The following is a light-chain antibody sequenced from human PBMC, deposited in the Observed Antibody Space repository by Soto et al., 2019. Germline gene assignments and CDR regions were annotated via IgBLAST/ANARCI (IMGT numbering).Light chain of an antibody. CDR1: QSVSSIY. V-gene: IGKV3-20*01. Sequence: EFVSTQPPVTPSLSPGERATLSCRASQSVSSIYLAWYQQKPGQAPRLLIYGASSRATGIPDRFGGSGSGTDFTLTISRLEPEDFAVYYCQQYGSSLLFGPGTKVDNK. CDR3: QQYGSSLL. J-gene: IGKJ3*01. CDR2: GAS.